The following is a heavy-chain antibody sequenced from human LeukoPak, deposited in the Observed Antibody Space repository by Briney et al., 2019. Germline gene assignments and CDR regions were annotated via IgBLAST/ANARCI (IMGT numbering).Heavy chain of an antibody. CDR2: IYYSGTT. V-gene: IGHV4-39*01. D-gene: IGHD3-16*01. Sequence: SETLSLTCTVSGGSISSSSYYWGWIRQTPGEGLEWIATIYYSGTTYYNPSLKSRVTISVDTSKNQFSLKLSSVTAADTAVYYCARREWGSYGFDYWGQGTLVTVSS. CDR1: GGSISSSSYY. J-gene: IGHJ4*02. CDR3: ARREWGSYGFDY.